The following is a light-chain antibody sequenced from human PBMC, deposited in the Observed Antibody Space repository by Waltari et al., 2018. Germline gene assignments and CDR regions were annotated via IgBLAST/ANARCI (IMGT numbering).Light chain of an antibody. V-gene: IGKV1-5*03. CDR2: KAS. CDR1: QSISNW. Sequence: DVQMTQSPSTLSASVGDRVTITCRASQSISNWLAWYQQKAGKAPKLLIYKASNLESGVPSRFSGSGSGREFTLTIISLQPEDFATYYCQQYNSNSKTFGQGTKVEIE. CDR3: QQYNSNSKT. J-gene: IGKJ1*01.